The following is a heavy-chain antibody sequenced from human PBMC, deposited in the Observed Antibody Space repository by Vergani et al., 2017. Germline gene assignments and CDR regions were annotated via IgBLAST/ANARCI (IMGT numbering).Heavy chain of an antibody. Sequence: EVQLLESGGGLVQPGGSLRLSCAASGFTFSSYAMSWVRQAPGKGLEWVSAISGSGGSTYYADSVKGRFTISRDNSKNTLYLQMNSLRAEDTAVYYCAKDKSPSYYDSSGPTSVWGQGPLVTVSS. D-gene: IGHD3-22*01. CDR1: GFTFSSYA. V-gene: IGHV3-23*01. CDR2: ISGSGGST. CDR3: AKDKSPSYYDSSGPTSV. J-gene: IGHJ4*02.